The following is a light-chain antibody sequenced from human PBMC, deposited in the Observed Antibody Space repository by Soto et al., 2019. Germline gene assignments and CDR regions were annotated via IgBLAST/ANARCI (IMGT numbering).Light chain of an antibody. J-gene: IGKJ2*01. CDR2: DAS. CDR1: QSVITY. Sequence: ETVLTQSPATLSLSPGERATLSCKASQSVITYLAWYQQKPGQAPRLLINDASNRATGIPDRFSGSGSRTVFTLTISSLEPEDSAVYFCQQRSTWPGTFGQGTKLESK. CDR3: QQRSTWPGT. V-gene: IGKV3-11*01.